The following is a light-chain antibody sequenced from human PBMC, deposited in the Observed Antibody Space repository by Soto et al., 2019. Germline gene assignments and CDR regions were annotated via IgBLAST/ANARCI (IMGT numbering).Light chain of an antibody. J-gene: IGLJ1*01. Sequence: QSVLTQPASVSGSPGQSITISCTGTSSDVGNYQSVAWYQHIPGKAPKLMIYDVSIRPSGVSSRFSGSKSANTASLSTSGLQADDEADYYCSSHTTRSPLVFGTGTKVTVL. CDR3: SSHTTRSPLV. CDR1: SSDVGNYQS. V-gene: IGLV2-14*01. CDR2: DVS.